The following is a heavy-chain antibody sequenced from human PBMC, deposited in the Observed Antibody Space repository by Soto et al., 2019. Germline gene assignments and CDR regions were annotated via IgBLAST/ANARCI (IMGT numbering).Heavy chain of an antibody. CDR1: GFTFSGSA. Sequence: EVQLVESGGGLVQPGGSLKLSCAASGFTFSGSAMHWVRQASGKGLEWVGRIRSKANSYATAYAASVKGRFTISRDDSKNTAYLQMNSLKTEETAVYYCTRGATYMVRGVIQYYYGMDVWGQGTTVTVSS. V-gene: IGHV3-73*01. CDR2: IRSKANSYAT. D-gene: IGHD3-10*01. J-gene: IGHJ6*02. CDR3: TRGATYMVRGVIQYYYGMDV.